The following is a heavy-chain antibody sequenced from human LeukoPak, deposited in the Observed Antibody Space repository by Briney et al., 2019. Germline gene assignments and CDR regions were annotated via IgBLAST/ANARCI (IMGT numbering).Heavy chain of an antibody. CDR3: ARLTDFWSGYYLDY. D-gene: IGHD3-3*01. V-gene: IGHV4-30-2*03. J-gene: IGHJ4*02. Sequence: LRLSCAVSGFTFSSSAMSWVRQAPGKGLEWIGSIYYSGSTYYNPSLKSRVTISVDTSKNQFSLKLSSVTAADTAVYYCARLTDFWSGYYLDYWGQGTLVTVSS. CDR1: GFTFSSSA. CDR2: IYYSGST.